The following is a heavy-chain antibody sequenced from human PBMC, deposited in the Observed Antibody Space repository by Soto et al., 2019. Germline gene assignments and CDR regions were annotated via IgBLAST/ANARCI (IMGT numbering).Heavy chain of an antibody. CDR1: VFTVSSDS. CDR2: IYSDNNT. J-gene: IGHJ6*02. V-gene: IGHV3-53*02. Sequence: DVQLVETGGDLIQPGGSLSLSCAASVFTVSSDSMTWVRQAPGNGLEWSSIIYSDNNTDYADSVKGRFSISRDTSKNILYLQMNSLRAEDTAEYYCARHYSAMGVWGQGTTVTVSS. CDR3: ARHYSAMGV.